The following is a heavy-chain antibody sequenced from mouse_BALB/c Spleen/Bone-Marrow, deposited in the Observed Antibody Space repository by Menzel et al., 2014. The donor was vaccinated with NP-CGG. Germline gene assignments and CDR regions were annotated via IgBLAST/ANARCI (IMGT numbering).Heavy chain of an antibody. D-gene: IGHD2-3*01. Sequence: EVKLKESGRDLVQPGGSRKLSCAGSGFTFRSFGMHWARQAPEKGLEWVAYISGGTSTTYYADTVKGRFTISKDNPNNTLFLQMTSLRSEDTAVYYCVRGGYYVPSYFDSWGQGATIAVSS. CDR3: VRGGYYVPSYFDS. CDR2: ISGGTSTT. J-gene: IGHJ2*01. V-gene: IGHV5-17*02. CDR1: GFTFRSFG.